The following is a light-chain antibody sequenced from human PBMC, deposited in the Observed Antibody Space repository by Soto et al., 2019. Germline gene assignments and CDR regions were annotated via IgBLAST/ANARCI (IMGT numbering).Light chain of an antibody. J-gene: IGKJ2*01. V-gene: IGKV1-17*02. CDR1: QPISDY. Sequence: DIQMTQSPSSLSASVGDRVTVTCQTSQPISDYLNWYQQKPGKAPTLLIYTTSNLQSGVPSRFSGSGSGAEFTLTISNLQPDDFATFYCHQYDRFPHTFGQGT. CDR2: TTS. CDR3: HQYDRFPHT.